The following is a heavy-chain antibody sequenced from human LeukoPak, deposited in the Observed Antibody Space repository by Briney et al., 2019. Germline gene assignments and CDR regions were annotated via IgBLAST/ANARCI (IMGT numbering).Heavy chain of an antibody. V-gene: IGHV4-34*01. D-gene: IGHD5-12*01. CDR2: INHSGST. J-gene: IGHJ4*02. CDR3: ARGGDIVATIWGYFDY. CDR1: GGSFSGYY. Sequence: SETLSLTCAVYGGSFSGYYWSWIRQPPGKGLEWIGEINHSGSTNYNPSLKSRVTISVDTSKNQFSLKLGSVTAADTAVYYCARGGDIVATIWGYFDYWGQGTLVTVSS.